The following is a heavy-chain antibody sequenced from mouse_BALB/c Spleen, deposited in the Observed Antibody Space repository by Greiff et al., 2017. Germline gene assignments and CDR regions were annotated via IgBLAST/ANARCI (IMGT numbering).Heavy chain of an antibody. J-gene: IGHJ1*01. V-gene: IGHV5-6-3*01. CDR1: GFTFSSYG. Sequence: EVKLVESGGGLVQPGGSLKLSCAASGFTFSSYGMSWVRQTPDKRLELVATINSNGGSTYYPDSVKGRFTISRDNAKNTLYLQMSSLKSEDTAMYYCAIERFITTATYFDVWGAGTTVTVSS. D-gene: IGHD1-2*01. CDR2: INSNGGST. CDR3: AIERFITTATYFDV.